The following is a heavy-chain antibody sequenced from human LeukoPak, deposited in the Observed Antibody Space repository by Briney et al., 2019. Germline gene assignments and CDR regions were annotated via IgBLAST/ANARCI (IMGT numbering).Heavy chain of an antibody. Sequence: SETLSLTCAVYGASYNAYYWSWIRQPPGKGLEWIGSIYQSVTTYYSPSLKSRVAISTDTPKNQYSLKLTSVTAADTAVYYCARGSNYYYSMDVWGKGTTVTVSS. CDR2: IYQSVTT. CDR1: GASYNAYY. CDR3: ARGSNYYYSMDV. J-gene: IGHJ6*04. V-gene: IGHV4-34*01.